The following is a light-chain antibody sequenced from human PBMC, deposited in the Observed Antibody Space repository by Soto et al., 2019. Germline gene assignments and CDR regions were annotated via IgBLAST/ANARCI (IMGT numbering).Light chain of an antibody. CDR3: QQYNSFPWT. CDR1: QSINSW. J-gene: IGKJ1*01. CDR2: KAS. V-gene: IGKV1-5*03. Sequence: DIQMTQSPSTLSASVGDRVTITCRASQSINSWLAWYQQKPGKAPKVLIYKASSLESGVPSRFSGSESGTEFTLSISSLQPDDFATYYRQQYNSFPWTFGQGTKVEI.